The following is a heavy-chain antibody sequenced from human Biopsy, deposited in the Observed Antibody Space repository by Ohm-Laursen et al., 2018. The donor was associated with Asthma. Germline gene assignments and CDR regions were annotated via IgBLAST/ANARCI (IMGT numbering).Heavy chain of an antibody. Sequence: RSLRLSCAASGFAFRSYAMNWVRQAPGKGLEWVAVISYDGSITHYADSEKGRFTISRDNSKNTVYLDISSLRIEDTAVFYCGIVVAANPFQGDCWGQGTLVTVSS. CDR2: ISYDGSIT. D-gene: IGHD2-15*01. V-gene: IGHV3-30*03. J-gene: IGHJ4*02. CDR1: GFAFRSYA. CDR3: GIVVAANPFQGDC.